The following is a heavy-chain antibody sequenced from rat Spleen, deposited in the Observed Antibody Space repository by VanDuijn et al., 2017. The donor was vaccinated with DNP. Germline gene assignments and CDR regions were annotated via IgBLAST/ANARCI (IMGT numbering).Heavy chain of an antibody. CDR2: ISYDGSST. CDR1: GFTFSNCN. Sequence: EVQLVESGGGLVQPGRSLKLSCAASGFTFSNCNMAWVRQAPKKGLEWVATISYDGSSTYYPDSVKGRFTISRDNAKSSLYLQMNSLKSEDTATYYCARLSITTNYFDYWGQGVMVTVSS. CDR3: ARLSITTNYFDY. V-gene: IGHV5-7*01. J-gene: IGHJ2*01. D-gene: IGHD1-4*01.